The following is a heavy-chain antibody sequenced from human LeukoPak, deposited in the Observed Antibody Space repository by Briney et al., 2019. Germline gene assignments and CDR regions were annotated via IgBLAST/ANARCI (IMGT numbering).Heavy chain of an antibody. CDR2: IYYSWDT. D-gene: IGHD4-23*01. CDR1: GGSISSTSYY. CDR3: ARGEVVNAFDI. J-gene: IGHJ3*02. V-gene: IGHV4-39*07. Sequence: SETLSLTCTVSGGSISSTSYYWGWIRQPPGKGLEWIGSIYYSWDTYYNPSLKSRVTISVDTSKNQFSLKLSSVTAADTAVYYCARGEVVNAFDIWGQGTMVTVSS.